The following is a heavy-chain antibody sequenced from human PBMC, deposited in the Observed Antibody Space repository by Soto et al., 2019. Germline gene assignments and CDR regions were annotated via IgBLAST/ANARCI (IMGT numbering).Heavy chain of an antibody. D-gene: IGHD6-19*01. V-gene: IGHV3-30*18. CDR1: GFTFSSYG. J-gene: IGHJ6*02. CDR3: AKGVAGTESYYYYYGMDV. Sequence: PGGSLRLSCAASGFTFSSYGMHWVRQAPGKGLEWVAVISYDGSNKYYADSVKGRFTISRDNSKNTLYLQMNSLRAEDTAVYYCAKGVAGTESYYYYYGMDVCGQGTTVTVYS. CDR2: ISYDGSNK.